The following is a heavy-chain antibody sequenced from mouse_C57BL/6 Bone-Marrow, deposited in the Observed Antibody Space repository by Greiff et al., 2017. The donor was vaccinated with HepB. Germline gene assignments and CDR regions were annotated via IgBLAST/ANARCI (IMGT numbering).Heavy chain of an antibody. CDR2: VYPYNGGT. CDR1: GFTFTDYY. Sequence: VQLQQSGPVLVKPGPSVKISCKASGFTFTDYYMHWVKQSHGKSLEWIGLVYPYNGGTSYNQKFKGKATLTVDTSSSTADMELNSLTSEDSAVYYCVTWGYYGSSPYYFDYWGQGTTLTVSS. V-gene: IGHV1-36*01. CDR3: VTWGYYGSSPYYFDY. J-gene: IGHJ2*01. D-gene: IGHD1-1*01.